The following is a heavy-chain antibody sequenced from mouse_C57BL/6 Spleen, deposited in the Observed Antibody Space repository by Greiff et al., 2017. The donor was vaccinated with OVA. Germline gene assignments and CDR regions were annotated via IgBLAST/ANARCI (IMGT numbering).Heavy chain of an antibody. V-gene: IGHV14-2*01. CDR2: IDPEDGET. CDR3: ARGNYGSSYGAWFAY. J-gene: IGHJ3*01. Sequence: EVQVVESGAELVKPGASVKLSCTASGFNIKDYYMHWVKQRTEQGLEWIGRIDPEDGETKYAPKFQGKATITADTSSNTAYLQLSSLTSEDTAVYYCARGNYGSSYGAWFAYWGQGTLVTVSA. D-gene: IGHD1-1*01. CDR1: GFNIKDYY.